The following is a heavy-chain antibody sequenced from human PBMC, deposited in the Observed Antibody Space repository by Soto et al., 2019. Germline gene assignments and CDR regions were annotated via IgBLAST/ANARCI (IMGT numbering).Heavy chain of an antibody. Sequence: EVQLVESGGGLVQPGGSLRLSCAASGFSFSDYWIHWVRQAPGKGLVWLSRMSYDESTTNYADSVKGRFTISRDNAKNTLYLQMNSLRAEDTAAYFCARERIGSGNWFLDYWGQGTLVTVSS. CDR3: ARERIGSGNWFLDY. CDR1: GFSFSDYW. D-gene: IGHD3-10*01. V-gene: IGHV3-74*01. J-gene: IGHJ4*02. CDR2: MSYDESTT.